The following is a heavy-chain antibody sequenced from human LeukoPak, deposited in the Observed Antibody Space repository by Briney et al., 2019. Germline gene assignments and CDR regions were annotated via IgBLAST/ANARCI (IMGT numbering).Heavy chain of an antibody. CDR3: ARGRGWFQKYFDY. Sequence: SETLSLTCAVYGGSFSGYYWSWIRQPPGKGLEWIGEINHSGSTNYNPSLKSRVTISVDTSKNQFSLKLSSVTAADTAVYYCARGRGWFQKYFDYWRQGTLVTVSS. J-gene: IGHJ4*02. CDR1: GGSFSGYY. V-gene: IGHV4-34*01. D-gene: IGHD6-19*01. CDR2: INHSGST.